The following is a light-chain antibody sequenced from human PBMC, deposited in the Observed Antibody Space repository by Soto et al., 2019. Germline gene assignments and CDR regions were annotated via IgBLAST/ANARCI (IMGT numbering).Light chain of an antibody. CDR2: EVN. Sequence: QSALTQPASVSGSPGQSITISCTGTSSDVGSYNLVSWYQQHPGKAPKLIIYEVNKRPSGVSNRFSGSKSDNTASLTISGLQAEDEADYYCCSYAGSSTYVFGPGTKVTVL. CDR1: SSDVGSYNL. J-gene: IGLJ1*01. V-gene: IGLV2-23*02. CDR3: CSYAGSSTYV.